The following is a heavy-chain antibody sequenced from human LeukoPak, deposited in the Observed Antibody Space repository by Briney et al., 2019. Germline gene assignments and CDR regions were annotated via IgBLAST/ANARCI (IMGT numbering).Heavy chain of an antibody. V-gene: IGHV3-30*02. CDR2: IRYDGSNK. J-gene: IGHJ3*02. D-gene: IGHD2-15*01. CDR1: GFTFSSYG. CDR3: AKDGGSDPDAFDI. Sequence: PGGSLRLSCAASGFTFSSYGMHWVRQAPGKGLEWVAFIRYDGSNKYYADSVKGRFTISRDNSKNTLNLQMNSLRAEDTAVYYCAKDGGSDPDAFDIWGQGTMVTVSS.